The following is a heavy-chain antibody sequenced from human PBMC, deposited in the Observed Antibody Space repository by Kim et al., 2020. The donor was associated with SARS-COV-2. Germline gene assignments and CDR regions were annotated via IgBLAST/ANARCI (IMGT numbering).Heavy chain of an antibody. D-gene: IGHD2-21*01. V-gene: IGHV4-31*03. CDR3: ARARPAVHGGDCFDY. J-gene: IGHJ4*02. Sequence: SETLSLTCTVSGGSISSGGYYWSWIRQHPGKGLEWIGYIYYSGSTYYNPSLKSRVTISVDTSKNQFSLKLSSVTAADTAVYYCARARPAVHGGDCFDYWGQGTLVTVSS. CDR2: IYYSGST. CDR1: GGSISSGGYY.